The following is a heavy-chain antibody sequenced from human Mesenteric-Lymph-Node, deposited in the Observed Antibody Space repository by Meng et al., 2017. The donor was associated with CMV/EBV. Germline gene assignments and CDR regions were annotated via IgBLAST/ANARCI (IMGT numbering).Heavy chain of an antibody. V-gene: IGHV3-53*01. D-gene: IGHD7-27*01. CDR1: GFTVSSNY. Sequence: GGSLRLSCAASGFTVSSNYMSWVRQAPGKGLEWVSVIYSGGSTYYADSVKGRFTISRDNSKNTLYLQMNSLRAEDTAVYYCAKSPGDTLYYFHYWGQGTLVTVSS. CDR2: IYSGGST. J-gene: IGHJ4*02. CDR3: AKSPGDTLYYFHY.